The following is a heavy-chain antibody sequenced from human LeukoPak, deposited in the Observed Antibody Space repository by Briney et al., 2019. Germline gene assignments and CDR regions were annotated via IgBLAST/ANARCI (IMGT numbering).Heavy chain of an antibody. CDR1: GFTFSSYA. J-gene: IGHJ4*02. Sequence: GGSLRLSWAASGFTFSSYAMHGVRQAPGKGLEWVAVISYDGSNKYYADSVKGRFTISRDNSKNTLYLQMNSLRAEDTAVYYCARASVGEISFDCWGQGTLVTVSS. CDR2: ISYDGSNK. CDR3: ARASVGEISFDC. D-gene: IGHD1-26*01. V-gene: IGHV3-30-3*01.